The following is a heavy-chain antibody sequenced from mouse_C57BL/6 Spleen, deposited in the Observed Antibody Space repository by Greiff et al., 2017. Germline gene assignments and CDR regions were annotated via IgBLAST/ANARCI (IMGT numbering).Heavy chain of an antibody. Sequence: QVQLQQSGAELARPGASVKLSCKASGYTFTSYGISWVKQRPGQGLEWIGEIYPRSGNTYYNEKFKGKATLTADKSSSTAYMELRSLTSENSAVYFVARRGYYAMDFWGQGTSGTVSS. CDR3: ARRGYYAMDF. CDR1: GYTFTSYG. CDR2: IYPRSGNT. V-gene: IGHV1-81*01. J-gene: IGHJ4*01.